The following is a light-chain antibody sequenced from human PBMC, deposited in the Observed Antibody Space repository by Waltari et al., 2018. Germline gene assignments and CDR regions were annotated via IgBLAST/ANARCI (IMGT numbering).Light chain of an antibody. CDR2: EVY. CDR1: SSDVGSYNL. J-gene: IGLJ2*01. Sequence: QSALTQPASVSGSPGQSITISCTGTSSDVGSYNLFSWYQQHPGKAPKLLIFEVYKRPSGVSNRFSGSKSGNTASLTVSGLQAEDGADYYCCSYAGSSTVVFGGGTKLTVL. V-gene: IGLV2-23*02. CDR3: CSYAGSSTVV.